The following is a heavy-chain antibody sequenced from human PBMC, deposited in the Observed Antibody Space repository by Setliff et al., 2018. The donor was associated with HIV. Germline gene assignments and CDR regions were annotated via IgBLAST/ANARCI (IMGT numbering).Heavy chain of an antibody. J-gene: IGHJ4*02. D-gene: IGHD3-10*01. CDR3: SRDVGVPGRGNALEY. CDR2: IDPNSGGT. CDR1: GYTSGGNY. Sequence: GASVKVSCKASGYTSGGNYMHWVRQAPGQGLEWMGWIDPNSGGTNYAQKFEGRVTMTRDTTVNTVYIEVSSLRSDDTAVYYCSRDVGVPGRGNALEYWGQGIPVTVSS. V-gene: IGHV1-2*02.